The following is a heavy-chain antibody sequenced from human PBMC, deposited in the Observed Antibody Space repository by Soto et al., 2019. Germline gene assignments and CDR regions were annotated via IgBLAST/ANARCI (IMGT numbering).Heavy chain of an antibody. Sequence: QVQLVQSGAEVKKPGAAVKVSCKASGYSFTSYGISWVRQAPGQGLEWMGWISAYNGNTNYAQKFQGRVTMTTDTSRSTAYMEVRSLRSDDTAVYYCARVWAVAGSNWFDPWGQGTLVTVSS. V-gene: IGHV1-18*01. J-gene: IGHJ5*02. D-gene: IGHD6-19*01. CDR1: GYSFTSYG. CDR2: ISAYNGNT. CDR3: ARVWAVAGSNWFDP.